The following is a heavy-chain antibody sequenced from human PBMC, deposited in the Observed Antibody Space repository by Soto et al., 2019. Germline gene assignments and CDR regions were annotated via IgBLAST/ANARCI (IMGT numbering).Heavy chain of an antibody. CDR3: ARDLQADY. CDR1: GDTFSTYT. CDR2: INAGNGNT. V-gene: IGHV1-3*01. J-gene: IGHJ4*02. Sequence: ASVKVSCKASGDTFSTYTITWMRQAPGQRLEWMGWINAGNGNTKYSQKFQGRVTITRDTSASTAYMELSSLRSEDTAVYYCARDLQADYWGQGTLVTVSS.